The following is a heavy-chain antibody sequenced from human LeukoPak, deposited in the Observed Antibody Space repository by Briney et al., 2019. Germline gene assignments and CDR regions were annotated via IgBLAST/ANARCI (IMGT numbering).Heavy chain of an antibody. Sequence: GGSLRLSCAASGFTFRSYWMSWVRQAPGKGLEWVANIKEDGSEKYYVDSVKGRFTISRDSAKNSLYLQMSSLRVEDTAVYYCAKEGRSLQTYWGQGTLVTVSS. V-gene: IGHV3-7*03. CDR2: IKEDGSEK. CDR3: AKEGRSLQTY. CDR1: GFTFRSYW. J-gene: IGHJ4*02. D-gene: IGHD5-24*01.